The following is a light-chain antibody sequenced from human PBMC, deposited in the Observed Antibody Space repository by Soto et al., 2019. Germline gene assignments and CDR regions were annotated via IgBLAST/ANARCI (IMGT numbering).Light chain of an antibody. CDR2: GAS. V-gene: IGKV3-20*01. CDR3: QQYGSSLSIT. J-gene: IGKJ5*01. Sequence: EIVLTQSPGTLSLSPGERATLSCRASQSISSSYLDWYQQKPGQATRLLIYGASTRATGIPDRFSGSGSGTDFTLTVSRLEPEDFAVYYCQQYGSSLSITFGQGTRLEIK. CDR1: QSISSSY.